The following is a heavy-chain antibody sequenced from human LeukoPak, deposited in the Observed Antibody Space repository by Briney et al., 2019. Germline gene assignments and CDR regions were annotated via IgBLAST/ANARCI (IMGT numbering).Heavy chain of an antibody. CDR3: GSGVIFYDSSGRNY. V-gene: IGHV3-48*03. CDR1: GFTFSSCE. D-gene: IGHD3-22*01. J-gene: IGHJ4*02. Sequence: PGGSLRLSCAASGFTFSSCEMNWVRQAPGKGLEWVSSISSSGNTIYYADSVKGRFTVSRDSAKNSVYLQMNSLRAEDTAVYYCGSGVIFYDSSGRNYWGQGTLVTVSS. CDR2: ISSSGNTI.